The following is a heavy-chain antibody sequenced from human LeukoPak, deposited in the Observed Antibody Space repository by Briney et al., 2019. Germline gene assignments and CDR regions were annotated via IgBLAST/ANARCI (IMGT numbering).Heavy chain of an antibody. CDR1: GYTFTSYG. CDR3: ARAHIAAAGTPTGFDY. CDR2: ISAYNGNT. Sequence: ASVKVSCKASGYTFTSYGISWVRQAPGQGLEWMGWISAYNGNTNYAQKLQGRVTMTTDTSTSTAYMELRSLRSDDTAVYYCARAHIAAAGTPTGFDYWGRGTLVTVSS. V-gene: IGHV1-18*01. J-gene: IGHJ4*02. D-gene: IGHD6-13*01.